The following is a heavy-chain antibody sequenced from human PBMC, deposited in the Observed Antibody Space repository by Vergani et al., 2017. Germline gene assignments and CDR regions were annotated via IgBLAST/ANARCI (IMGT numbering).Heavy chain of an antibody. CDR2: IWYDGSNK. Sequence: QVQLVESGGGVVQPGRSLRLSCAASGFTFSSYGMHWVRQAPGKGLEWVAVIWYDGSNKYYADSVKGRFTISRDNSKNTLYLQMNRLRAEDTAVYYCARELSHDSSGYYLVYWGQGTLVTVSS. D-gene: IGHD3-22*01. V-gene: IGHV3-33*01. CDR1: GFTFSSYG. J-gene: IGHJ4*02. CDR3: ARELSHDSSGYYLVY.